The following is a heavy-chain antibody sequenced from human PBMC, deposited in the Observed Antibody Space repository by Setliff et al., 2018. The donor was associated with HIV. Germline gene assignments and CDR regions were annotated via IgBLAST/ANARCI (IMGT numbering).Heavy chain of an antibody. J-gene: IGHJ2*01. CDR2: IKSETDGGAT. Sequence: PGGSLRLSCVVSGLTFRNAWMTWVRQAPGKGLEWVGRIKSETDGGATDYGASVKGRSVILRDDSKSTLYLEIDSLTTDDTGTYYCTSRGTVTIRDYSFDIWGRGTLVTVSS. D-gene: IGHD1-1*01. V-gene: IGHV3-15*01. CDR3: TSRGTVTIRDYSFDI. CDR1: GLTFRNAW.